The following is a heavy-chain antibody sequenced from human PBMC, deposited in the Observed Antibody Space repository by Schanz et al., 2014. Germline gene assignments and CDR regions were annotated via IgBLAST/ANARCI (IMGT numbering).Heavy chain of an antibody. CDR2: ISCAGSNK. CDR3: AKEKEEVAADGSFFDY. Sequence: VQLLESGGGLVQPGRSLRLSCAASGFTFSSYGMHWVRQAPGKGLQWVALISCAGSNKYHAESVKGRFTISRDNSKNTVNLQMNSLRAEDTAVYYCAKEKEEVAADGSFFDYWGQGTLVTVSS. J-gene: IGHJ4*02. CDR1: GFTFSSYG. V-gene: IGHV3-30*18. D-gene: IGHD6-13*01.